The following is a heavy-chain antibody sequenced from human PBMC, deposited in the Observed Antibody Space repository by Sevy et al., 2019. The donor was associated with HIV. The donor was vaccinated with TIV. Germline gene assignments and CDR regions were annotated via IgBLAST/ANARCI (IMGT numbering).Heavy chain of an antibody. J-gene: IGHJ4*02. V-gene: IGHV4-30-4*01. D-gene: IGHD3-10*01. CDR3: ARADRITMPVDY. CDR2: IYYSGST. Sequence: SETLSLTRTVSGGSISSGDYYWSWIRQPPGKGLGWIGYIYYSGSTYYNPSLKSRVTISVDTSKNQFSLKLSSVTAADTAVYYCARADRITMPVDYWGQGTLVTVSS. CDR1: GGSISSGDYY.